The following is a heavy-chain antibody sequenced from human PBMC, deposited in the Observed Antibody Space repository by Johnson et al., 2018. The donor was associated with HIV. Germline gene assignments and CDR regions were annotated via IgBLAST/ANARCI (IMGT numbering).Heavy chain of an antibody. CDR3: ARDLLLPEGLRVAFDI. J-gene: IGHJ3*02. CDR1: GFTFSGYG. D-gene: IGHD2-15*01. V-gene: IGHV3-30*03. Sequence: QVQLVESGGGLVQPGGSLRLSCAASGFTFSGYGMHWVRQAPGTGLEWVAVISYDGSNKYYADSVTGRFTISRDNSKNTLYLQMNSLRAEDTAVYYCARDLLLPEGLRVAFDIWGQGTMVTVSS. CDR2: ISYDGSNK.